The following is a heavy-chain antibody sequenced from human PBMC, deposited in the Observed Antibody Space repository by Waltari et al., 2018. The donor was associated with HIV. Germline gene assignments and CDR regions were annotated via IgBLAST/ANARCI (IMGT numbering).Heavy chain of an antibody. D-gene: IGHD2-21*01. J-gene: IGHJ6*02. V-gene: IGHV3-23*01. CDR2: ISVSGGSI. CDR1: GFTFSSSA. Sequence: EVQLLESGGGLVQPGGSLRLSCAASGFTFSSSAMTWVRQAPGKGLERVSDISVSGGSIYYADSVKGRLTISRDNSKNTLYLQMNSLRAEDTAVYYCAKDLFRGMDVWGQGTTVTVSS. CDR3: AKDLFRGMDV.